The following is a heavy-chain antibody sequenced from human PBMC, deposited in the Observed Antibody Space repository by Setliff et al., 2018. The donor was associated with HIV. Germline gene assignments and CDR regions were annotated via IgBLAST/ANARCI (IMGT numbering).Heavy chain of an antibody. D-gene: IGHD1-26*01. CDR3: AKLVFYSGSHRYFQH. CDR2: IKQDGSET. CDR1: GFTFSDFW. Sequence: PGGSLRLSCAASGFTFSDFWMTWVRQAPEKGLEWVANIKQDGSETFYVDSVKGRFTISRDNSKSTLFLQMNSLRAEDTAIYYCAKLVFYSGSHRYFQHWGQGSLVTVSS. V-gene: IGHV3-7*03. J-gene: IGHJ1*01.